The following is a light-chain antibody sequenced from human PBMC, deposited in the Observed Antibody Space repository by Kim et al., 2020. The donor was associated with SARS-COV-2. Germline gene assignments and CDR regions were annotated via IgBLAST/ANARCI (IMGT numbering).Light chain of an antibody. CDR2: DVS. CDR1: PSVGNY. J-gene: IGKJ4*01. Sequence: GERASLGCMASPSVGNYLAWYQQTSGQTPRLIMYDVSKRATGVPTWFSGSGSGLSFTLTINSLEPDDFAVYYCQQRTHWHATLVFGGGTKVEIK. V-gene: IGKV3-11*01. CDR3: QQRTHWHATLV.